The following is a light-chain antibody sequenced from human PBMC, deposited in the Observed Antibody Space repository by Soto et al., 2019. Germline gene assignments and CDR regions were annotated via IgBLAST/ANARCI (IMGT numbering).Light chain of an antibody. CDR1: SGHSNNA. CDR2: VNSDGSH. V-gene: IGLV4-69*01. J-gene: IGLJ3*02. Sequence: QAVVTQSPSASASLGASVKLTCTLSSGHSNNAIAWHQKQPGKGPRYVMKVNSDGSHNKGDGIPDRFSGSSSGAERHLTISGLQSEDEADYYCQTWGTGIWVFGGGTKVTVL. CDR3: QTWGTGIWV.